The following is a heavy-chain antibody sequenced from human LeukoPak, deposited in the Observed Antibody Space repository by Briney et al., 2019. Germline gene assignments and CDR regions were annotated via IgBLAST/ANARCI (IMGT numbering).Heavy chain of an antibody. CDR1: GFAFSSYT. CDR3: LRGDSRDF. Sequence: GGSLRLSCAARGFAFSSYTMNWARQAPGKGLEWVASINSGGSTTHYADSVKGRFTISRDNDQNVLYLQMNGLRADDAAVYYCLRGDSRDFWGQGTLATVSS. J-gene: IGHJ4*02. CDR2: INSGGSTT. D-gene: IGHD3-22*01. V-gene: IGHV3-21*06.